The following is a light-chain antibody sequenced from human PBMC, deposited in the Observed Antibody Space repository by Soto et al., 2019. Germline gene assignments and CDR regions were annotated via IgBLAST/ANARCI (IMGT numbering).Light chain of an antibody. J-gene: IGKJ2*01. V-gene: IGKV1-39*01. CDR2: DAS. Sequence: DIQMTQSPSSLPASVGDRVTITCRASQTISTYLNWYQQKPGKAPRLLIYDASSLLSGVPSRFSGSGSGPDFTLTIASLQPEDFSTYYCQQSDSTPYPFGQGTKVEI. CDR1: QTISTY. CDR3: QQSDSTPYP.